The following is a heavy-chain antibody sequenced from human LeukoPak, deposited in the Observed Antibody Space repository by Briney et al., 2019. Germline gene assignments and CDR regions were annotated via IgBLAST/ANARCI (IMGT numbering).Heavy chain of an antibody. CDR1: GFTFSSYA. Sequence: GSLRLSCAASGFTFSSYAMHWVRQAPGKGLEWVAVISYDGSNKYYADSVKGRFTISRDNSKNTLYLQMNSLRAEDMAVYYCASPPDKKVPAAQREDYYFDYWGQGTLVTVSS. CDR3: ASPPDKKVPAAQREDYYFDY. D-gene: IGHD2-2*01. V-gene: IGHV3-30-3*01. J-gene: IGHJ4*02. CDR2: ISYDGSNK.